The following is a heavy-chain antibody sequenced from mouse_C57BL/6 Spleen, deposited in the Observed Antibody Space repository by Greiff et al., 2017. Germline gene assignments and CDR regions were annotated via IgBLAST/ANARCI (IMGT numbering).Heavy chain of an antibody. V-gene: IGHV1-82*01. CDR2: IYPGDGDT. CDR1: GYAFSSSW. J-gene: IGHJ3*01. D-gene: IGHD2-1*01. Sequence: QVQLKQSGPELVKPGASVKISCKASGYAFSSSWMNWVKQRPGKGLEWIGRIYPGDGDTNYNGKFKGKATLTADKSSSTAYMQLSSLTSEDSAVYFCARDYGNFPFAYWGQGTLVTVSA. CDR3: ARDYGNFPFAY.